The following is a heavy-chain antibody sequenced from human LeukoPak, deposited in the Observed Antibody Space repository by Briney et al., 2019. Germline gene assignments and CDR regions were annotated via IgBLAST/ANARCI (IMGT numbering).Heavy chain of an antibody. Sequence: GGSLRLSCAASGFSVSTNFMNWVRQAPGRGLEWVSVMYSGGTTSYADSVKGRFTISRDNSKNTVSLQMNSVRIDDTAVYYCAREGYSSGSRTGIDYWGQGTLVTVSS. CDR1: GFSVSTNF. J-gene: IGHJ4*02. CDR2: MYSGGTT. V-gene: IGHV3-53*05. D-gene: IGHD5-18*01. CDR3: AREGYSSGSRTGIDY.